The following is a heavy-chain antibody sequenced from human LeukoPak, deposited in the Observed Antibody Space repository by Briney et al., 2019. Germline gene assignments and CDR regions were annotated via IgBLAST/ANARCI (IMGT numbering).Heavy chain of an antibody. V-gene: IGHV4-59*01. J-gene: IGHJ4*02. Sequence: SETLSLTCTVSGGSISSYYWRWIRQPPGKGLEWIGYIYYSGSTNYNPSLKSRVTISVDTSKNQFSLKLSSVTAADTAVYYCARGPLYGSYYLGFDYWGQGTLVTVSS. CDR1: GGSISSYY. D-gene: IGHD1-26*01. CDR3: ARGPLYGSYYLGFDY. CDR2: IYYSGST.